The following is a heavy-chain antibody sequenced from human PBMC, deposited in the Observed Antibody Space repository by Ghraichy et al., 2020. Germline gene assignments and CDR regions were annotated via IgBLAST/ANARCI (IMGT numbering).Heavy chain of an antibody. J-gene: IGHJ4*02. CDR2: ISGSGTTT. Sequence: LTCAASGFTFSSYAMSWVRQAPGKGLEWVSGISGSGTTTYYADSVKGRFTISRDSSKNTLYLQMNSLRAEDTAVYYCARAPTSSSSDTPFDYWGQGTLVTVSS. D-gene: IGHD6-6*01. CDR1: GFTFSSYA. CDR3: ARAPTSSSSDTPFDY. V-gene: IGHV3-23*01.